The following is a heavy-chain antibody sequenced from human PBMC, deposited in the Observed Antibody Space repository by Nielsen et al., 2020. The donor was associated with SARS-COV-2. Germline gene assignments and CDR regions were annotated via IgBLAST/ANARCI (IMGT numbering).Heavy chain of an antibody. D-gene: IGHD3-3*01. V-gene: IGHV4-59*08. J-gene: IGHJ6*03. CDR3: ARTFSTYGFWSGYPYRYYYYMDV. CDR2: IYYSGST. Sequence: WIRQPPGKGLEWIGYIYYSGSTNYNPSLKSRVTISVDTSKNQFSLKLSSVTAADTAVYYCARTFSTYGFWSGYPYRYYYYMDVWGKGTTVTVSS.